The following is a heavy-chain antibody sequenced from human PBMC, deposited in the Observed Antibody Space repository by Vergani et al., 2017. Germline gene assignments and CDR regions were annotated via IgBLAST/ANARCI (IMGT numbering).Heavy chain of an antibody. CDR2: LSASDRRT. D-gene: IGHD6-19*01. CDR3: AKVGRSEVAGTFGAFDI. J-gene: IGHJ3*02. Sequence: EVQLLESGGGLVQPGGSLRLTCAASEFTFSNYAMNWVRQAPGKGLEWVSTLSASDRRTHYADSVKGRFTISRDISKNTLFLHMNSLRPEDTAVYYCAKVGRSEVAGTFGAFDIWGQGTMVTVSS. V-gene: IGHV3-23*01. CDR1: EFTFSNYA.